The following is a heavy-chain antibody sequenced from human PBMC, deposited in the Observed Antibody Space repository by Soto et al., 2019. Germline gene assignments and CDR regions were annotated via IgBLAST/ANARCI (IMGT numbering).Heavy chain of an antibody. CDR1: GGSISSGGYY. Sequence: SETLSLTCTVSGGSISSGGYYWSWIRQPPGKGLEWIGYIYYSGSTNYNPSLKSRVTISVDTSKNQFSLKLSSVTAADTAVYYCARRWGRTFAYWGQGTLVTVSS. J-gene: IGHJ4*02. V-gene: IGHV4-61*08. CDR2: IYYSGST. CDR3: ARRWGRTFAY. D-gene: IGHD7-27*01.